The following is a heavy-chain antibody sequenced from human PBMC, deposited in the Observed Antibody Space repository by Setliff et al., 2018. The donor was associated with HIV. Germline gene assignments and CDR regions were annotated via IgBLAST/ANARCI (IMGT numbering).Heavy chain of an antibody. V-gene: IGHV4-34*11. J-gene: IGHJ5*02. D-gene: IGHD2-15*01. CDR3: ARGGASSKYLDP. CDR1: GGSFSHYF. CDR2: ISDSGTT. Sequence: SETLSLTCAVYGGSFSHYFWSWIRQPPGKWLEWIAWISDSGTTNYNPSLKSRVTLSVDTSKNQFSLSLTSVTGADTAVYYCARGGASSKYLDPWGQGTLVTVSS.